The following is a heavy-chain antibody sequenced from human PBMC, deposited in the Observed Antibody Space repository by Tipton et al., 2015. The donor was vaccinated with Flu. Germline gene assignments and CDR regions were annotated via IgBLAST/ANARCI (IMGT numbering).Heavy chain of an antibody. J-gene: IGHJ4*02. D-gene: IGHD1-14*01. CDR2: INSDGTYT. CDR3: ARESAGGSGATGFDY. Sequence: SLRLSCAASGFTFSSYTMHWVRQAPGKGLEFVSGINSDGTYTSSANSVKGRFTISRDNSKNTLYLQMGSLRAEDMAVYFCARESAGGSGATGFDYWGQGALVTVSS. V-gene: IGHV3-64*01. CDR1: GFTFSSYT.